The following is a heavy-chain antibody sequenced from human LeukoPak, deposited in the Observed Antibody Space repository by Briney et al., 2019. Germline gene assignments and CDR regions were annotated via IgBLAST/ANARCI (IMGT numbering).Heavy chain of an antibody. CDR1: GASISSDAYF. Sequence: SESLSLTCTVSGASISSDAYFWSWIRQHPGKGLEWLGYIYYTGNTAPNPSLRSRLTISRDTSKNQFSLSLTSVTAADTAVYYCAGGPAYLDSVPDSWGQGTLVTVSS. J-gene: IGHJ4*02. CDR3: AGGPAYLDSVPDS. D-gene: IGHD3-22*01. V-gene: IGHV4-31*03. CDR2: IYYTGNT.